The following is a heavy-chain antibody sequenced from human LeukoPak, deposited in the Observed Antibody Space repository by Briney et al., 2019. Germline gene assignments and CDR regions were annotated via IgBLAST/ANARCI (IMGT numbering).Heavy chain of an antibody. CDR2: INHSGST. D-gene: IGHD3-10*01. CDR1: GGSFSGYY. J-gene: IGHJ4*02. V-gene: IGHV4-34*01. Sequence: SETLSLTCAVYGGSFSGYYWSWIRQPPGKGLEWIGEINHSGSTNYNPSLKSRVTISVGTSKNQFSLKLSSVTAADTAVYYCARGHGWFGLVGYWGQGTLVTVSS. CDR3: ARGHGWFGLVGY.